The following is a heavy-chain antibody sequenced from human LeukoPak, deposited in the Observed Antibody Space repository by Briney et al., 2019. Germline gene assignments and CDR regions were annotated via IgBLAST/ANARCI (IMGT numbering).Heavy chain of an antibody. J-gene: IGHJ4*02. Sequence: PGGSLRLSCVASGFTFRDYYMTWVRQMPGKGLEWMGIIYPGDSDTRYSPSFQGQVTISADKSISTAYLQWNSLKASDTAMYYCARLLSTGYSSGYLYWGQGTLVTVSS. D-gene: IGHD6-19*01. V-gene: IGHV5-51*03. CDR3: ARLLSTGYSSGYLY. CDR2: IYPGDSDT. CDR1: GFTFRDYY.